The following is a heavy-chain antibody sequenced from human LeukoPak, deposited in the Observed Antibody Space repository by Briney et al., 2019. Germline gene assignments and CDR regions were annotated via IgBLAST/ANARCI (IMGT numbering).Heavy chain of an antibody. D-gene: IGHD3-22*01. J-gene: IGHJ6*03. V-gene: IGHV1-69*01. CDR3: ARDKGQFSNDSSGYHYYFYYMDV. CDR1: GGTFSSYA. Sequence: SVKVSCKASGGTFSSYAISWVRQAPGQGLEWMGGIIPIFGTANYAQRFQGRITITADESTGTAYMELSSLRSEDTAVYYCARDKGQFSNDSSGYHYYFYYMDVWGKGTTVTVSS. CDR2: IIPIFGTA.